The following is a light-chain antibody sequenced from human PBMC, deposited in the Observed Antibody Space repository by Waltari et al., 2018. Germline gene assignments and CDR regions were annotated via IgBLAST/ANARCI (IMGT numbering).Light chain of an antibody. V-gene: IGKV3D-11*02. CDR1: QSFSRA. J-gene: IGKJ1*01. CDR3: QHYVRLPVT. CDR2: DAS. Sequence: EIVLTQSPGHLSLSPGERATLSCRASQSFSRALAWYQQKPGQAPRLLIYDASTRAIGIPDRFSGGGAGTDFSLTISSLEPEDFAVYYCQHYVRLPVTFGQWTTGEIK.